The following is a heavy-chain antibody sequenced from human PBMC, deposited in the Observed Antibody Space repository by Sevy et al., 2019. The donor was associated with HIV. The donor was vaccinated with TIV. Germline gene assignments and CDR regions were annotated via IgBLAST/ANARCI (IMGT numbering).Heavy chain of an antibody. CDR3: AKYSSSTNYYYGMDV. CDR1: GFTFTSYY. CDR2: ISGSGSDI. D-gene: IGHD6-6*01. Sequence: GGSLRLSCVASGFTFTSYYMNWVRQAPGKGLEWVSCISGSGSDIYYTESGKGRFTISRDNAKSSLYLQLNSLRAEDAAVYYCAKYSSSTNYYYGMDVWGQGTTVTVSS. V-gene: IGHV3-21*01. J-gene: IGHJ6*02.